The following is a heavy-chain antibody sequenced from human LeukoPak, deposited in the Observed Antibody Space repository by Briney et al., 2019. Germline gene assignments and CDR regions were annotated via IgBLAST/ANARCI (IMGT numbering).Heavy chain of an antibody. CDR3: ARDLDPRGGGATTLDY. CDR1: GYTFTGYY. Sequence: ASVKVSCKASGYTFTGYYMHWVRQAPGQGLEWMGWINTNTGNPTYAQGFTGRFVFSLDTSVSTAYLQISSLKAEDTAVYYCARDLDPRGGGATTLDYWGQGTLVTVSS. D-gene: IGHD1-26*01. CDR2: INTNTGNP. J-gene: IGHJ4*02. V-gene: IGHV7-4-1*02.